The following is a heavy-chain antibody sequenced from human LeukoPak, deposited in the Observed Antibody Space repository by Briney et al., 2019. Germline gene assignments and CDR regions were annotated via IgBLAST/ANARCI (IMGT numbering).Heavy chain of an antibody. J-gene: IGHJ4*02. D-gene: IGHD3-10*01. Sequence: GSLRLSCAASGFTFSSYAMSWVRQAPGKGLEWVSAISGSGGSTYYADSVKGRFTISRDNSKNTLYLQMNSLRAEDTAVYYCAKDLTPYGSGNIYFDYWGQGTLVTVSS. CDR2: ISGSGGST. V-gene: IGHV3-23*01. CDR3: AKDLTPYGSGNIYFDY. CDR1: GFTFSSYA.